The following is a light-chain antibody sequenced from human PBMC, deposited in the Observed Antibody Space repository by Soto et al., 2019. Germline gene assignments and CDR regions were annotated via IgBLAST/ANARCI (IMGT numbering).Light chain of an antibody. V-gene: IGLV2-18*02. J-gene: IGLJ3*02. CDR2: EVS. CDR3: SSFASSATLV. Sequence: QSALTQPPSVSGSPGQSVTISCTGTSSDIGYHNRVSWYQQPPGTAPKLMIYEVSTRYSGLPDRFSGSKSGNTASLTISGLQADDEADYYCSSFASSATLVFGGGTKLTVL. CDR1: SSDIGYHNR.